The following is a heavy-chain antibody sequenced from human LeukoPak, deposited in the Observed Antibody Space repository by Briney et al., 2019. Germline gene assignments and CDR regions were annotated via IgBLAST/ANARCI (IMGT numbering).Heavy chain of an antibody. Sequence: ASVKVSCKASGYTFTSYDINWVRQATGQGLEWMGWMNPNSGNTGYAQKFQGRVTITRNTSISTAYMELSSLRSEDMAVYYCARGTLRPILKIRGASYYYYMDVWGKGTTVTVSS. D-gene: IGHD3-10*01. CDR2: MNPNSGNT. CDR3: ARGTLRPILKIRGASYYYYMDV. CDR1: GYTFTSYD. J-gene: IGHJ6*03. V-gene: IGHV1-8*03.